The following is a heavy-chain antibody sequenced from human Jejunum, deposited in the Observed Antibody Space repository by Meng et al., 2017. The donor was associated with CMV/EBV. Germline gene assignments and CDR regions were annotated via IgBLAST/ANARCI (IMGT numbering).Heavy chain of an antibody. CDR1: GFTFSSNW. CDR3: ARVEQEMC. J-gene: IGHJ4*02. V-gene: IGHV3-74*01. Sequence: VQWGASGGGLLQPAGPPRLSCAASGFTFSSNWTHSVRQAPGKGLVWVSHINSDGSDANYVDSVKGRFTISRDNAKNTLYLQMNSLRDEDTAVYYCARVEQEMCWGQGTLVTVSS. D-gene: IGHD1/OR15-1a*01. CDR2: INSDGSDA.